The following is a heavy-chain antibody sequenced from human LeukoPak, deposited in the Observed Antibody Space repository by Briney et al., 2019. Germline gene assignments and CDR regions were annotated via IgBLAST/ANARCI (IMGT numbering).Heavy chain of an antibody. V-gene: IGHV1-8*02. Sequence: ASVKVSCKASGYTFTGYYMHWVRQAPGQGLEWMGWINPNSGNTGYAQKFQGRVTMTRNTSISTAYMELSSLRSEDTAVYYCARGSGPSTNWGQGTLVTVSS. CDR3: ARGSGPSTN. D-gene: IGHD1-26*01. CDR2: INPNSGNT. CDR1: GYTFTGYY. J-gene: IGHJ4*02.